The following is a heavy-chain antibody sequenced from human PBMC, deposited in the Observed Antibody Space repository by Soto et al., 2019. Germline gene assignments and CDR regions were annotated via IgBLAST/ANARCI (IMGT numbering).Heavy chain of an antibody. V-gene: IGHV1-69*12. CDR1: GGTFSTSA. J-gene: IGHJ6*02. CDR3: ARDKDRQQLGGNYYYILDV. CDR2: IMPVFATP. Sequence: QVQLMQSGAEVKKPGSSVKVSCKASGGTFSTSAISWVRQAPGEGLEWVGGIMPVFATPDYAQKFQGIVTISADDSTTTAYLELTSLTTDDTAVYYCARDKDRQQLGGNYYYILDVWGQGTAITVSS. D-gene: IGHD3-3*02.